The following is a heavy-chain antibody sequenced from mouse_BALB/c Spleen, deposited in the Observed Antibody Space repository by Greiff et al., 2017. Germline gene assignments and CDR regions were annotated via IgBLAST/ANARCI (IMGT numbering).Heavy chain of an antibody. J-gene: IGHJ2*01. V-gene: IGHV6-6*02. CDR3: TPLLRLQL. CDR2: IRLKSNNYAT. CDR1: GFTFSNYW. Sequence: EVKVEESGGGLVQPGGSMKLSCVASGFTFSNYWMNWVRQSPEKGLEWVAEIRLKSNNYATHYAESVKGRFTISRDDSKSSVYLQMNNLRAEDTGIYYCTPLLRLQLWGQGTTLTVSS. D-gene: IGHD1-2*01.